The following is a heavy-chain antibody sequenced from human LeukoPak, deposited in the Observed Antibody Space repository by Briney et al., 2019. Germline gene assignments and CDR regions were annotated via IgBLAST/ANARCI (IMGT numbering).Heavy chain of an antibody. V-gene: IGHV4-34*01. CDR3: ATDSYSNVWYY. Sequence: SETLSLTCAGYGGSFSGWHWSWIRQPPGKGLEWIGGISHGGSTNSNPSLKSRVTISLDTSKNQFSLNLNSVSAADTALYYCATDSYSNVWYYWGQGTLVTVSS. D-gene: IGHD6-13*01. J-gene: IGHJ4*02. CDR1: GGSFSGWH. CDR2: ISHGGST.